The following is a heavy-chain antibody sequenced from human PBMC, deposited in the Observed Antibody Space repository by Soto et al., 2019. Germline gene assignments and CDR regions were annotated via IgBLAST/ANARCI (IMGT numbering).Heavy chain of an antibody. CDR3: AIESSSSCHDY. CDR1: GYTFTSYG. V-gene: IGHV1-18*01. J-gene: IGHJ4*02. D-gene: IGHD6-13*01. Sequence: QVQLVQSGAAVKKPGASVKVSCKASGYTFTSYGISWGRQAPGQGLEWMGWISAYNGNTNYAQKPQGRVTMNTDTSMLTAYMERRSLRSDDTAVYYCAIESSSSCHDYWGQGTLVTVSS. CDR2: ISAYNGNT.